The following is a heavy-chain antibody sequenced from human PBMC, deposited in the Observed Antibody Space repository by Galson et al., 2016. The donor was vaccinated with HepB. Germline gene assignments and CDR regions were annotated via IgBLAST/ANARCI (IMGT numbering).Heavy chain of an antibody. CDR3: ARQYNFWSGYSESYYGMDV. J-gene: IGHJ6*02. CDR2: NYPGDSEI. D-gene: IGHD3-3*01. CDR1: GYSFPYYW. Sequence: QSGAEVKKAGESLKISCRASGYSFPYYWIGWVRQKPGKGLEWMGINYPGDSEIRYSPSFQGQVTMSVDKSISTAFLQWSSLKASDTAMYYCARQYNFWSGYSESYYGMDVWGQGTTVTVSS. V-gene: IGHV5-51*01.